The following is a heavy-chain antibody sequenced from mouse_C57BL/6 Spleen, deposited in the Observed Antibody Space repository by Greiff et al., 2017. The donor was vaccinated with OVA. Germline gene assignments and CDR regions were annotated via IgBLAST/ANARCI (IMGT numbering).Heavy chain of an antibody. Sequence: VQLKESGAELVRPGASVKLSCTASGFNIKDDYMPWVKQRPEQGLEWIGWIDPENGDTEYASKFHGKATITADTSSNTAYLQLSSLTSEDTAVYYCTRGGFAYWGQGTLVTVSA. CDR3: TRGGFAY. V-gene: IGHV14-4*01. CDR1: GFNIKDDY. CDR2: IDPENGDT. J-gene: IGHJ3*01.